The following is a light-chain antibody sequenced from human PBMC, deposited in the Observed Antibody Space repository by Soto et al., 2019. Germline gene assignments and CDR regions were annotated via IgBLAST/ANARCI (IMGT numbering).Light chain of an antibody. Sequence: SVLTQPPSASGTPGQRVTISCSGSSSNIGSNYVYWYQQLPGTAPKLLIYRNNQRPSGVPDRFSGSKSGTSASLAISGIRSEDEADYYCAAWDDSLRVVFGGGTKLTV. V-gene: IGLV1-47*01. CDR2: RNN. J-gene: IGLJ2*01. CDR1: SSNIGSNY. CDR3: AAWDDSLRVV.